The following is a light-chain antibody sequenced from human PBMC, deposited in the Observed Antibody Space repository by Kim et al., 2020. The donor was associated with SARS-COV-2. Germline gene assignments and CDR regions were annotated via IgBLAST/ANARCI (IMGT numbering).Light chain of an antibody. J-gene: IGKJ2*01. V-gene: IGKV3-20*01. CDR2: TAA. Sequence: LSPGESANLSCRASQSVSSNYLAWYQQKHGQAPRLLIYTAASRSTDIPDRFSGSGSGTDFTLTISRLEPEDFAVYFCHQYGSSPFTFGQGTKLEI. CDR1: QSVSSNY. CDR3: HQYGSSPFT.